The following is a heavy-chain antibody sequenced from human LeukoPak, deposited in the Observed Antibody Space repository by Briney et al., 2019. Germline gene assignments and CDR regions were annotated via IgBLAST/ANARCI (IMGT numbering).Heavy chain of an antibody. Sequence: PGGSLRLSCAASGFTFSSYSMNWVRQAPGKGLEWVSSISSSSSYIYYADSVKGRFTISRDNAKNSLYLQMNSLRAEDTAVYYCARSSLGYCSSTSCYTGWGELELSLVDAFDIWGQGTMVTVSS. CDR3: ARSSLGYCSSTSCYTGWGELELSLVDAFDI. J-gene: IGHJ3*02. CDR2: ISSSSSYI. V-gene: IGHV3-21*01. D-gene: IGHD2-2*02. CDR1: GFTFSSYS.